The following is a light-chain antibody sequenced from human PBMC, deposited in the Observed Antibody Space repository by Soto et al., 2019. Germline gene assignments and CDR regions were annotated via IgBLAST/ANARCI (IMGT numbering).Light chain of an antibody. J-gene: IGLJ1*01. Sequence: QSVLTQPASVSGSPGQSITISCTGTSSDVGGYNYVSWYQQHPDKAPTLIIYEVTNRPSGVSIRFSGSKSGNTASLTISGLQAEDEADYFCSSYTSTSTDVLGTWTKVTVL. CDR2: EVT. CDR1: SSDVGGYNY. V-gene: IGLV2-14*01. CDR3: SSYTSTSTDV.